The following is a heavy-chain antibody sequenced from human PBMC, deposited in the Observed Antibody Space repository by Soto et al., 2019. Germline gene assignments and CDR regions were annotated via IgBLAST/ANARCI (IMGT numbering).Heavy chain of an antibody. J-gene: IGHJ4*02. CDR3: AKELRVTGRYYFDC. Sequence: QVQLVESGGGVVQPGRSLRLYCAASGFSFSKYGMHWVRQAPGKGLEWVAEMSDDGSKKYYGDSVKGRFTISRDNSKNTLYLLMDSLRPEDTAMYYCAKELRVTGRYYFDCWGQGTLVTVSS. CDR2: MSDDGSKK. D-gene: IGHD2-21*02. V-gene: IGHV3-30*18. CDR1: GFSFSKYG.